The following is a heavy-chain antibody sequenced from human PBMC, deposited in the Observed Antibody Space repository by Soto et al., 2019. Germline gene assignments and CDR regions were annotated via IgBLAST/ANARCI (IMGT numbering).Heavy chain of an antibody. CDR1: GYTFNTYG. J-gene: IGHJ5*02. CDR2: ISAYDGKT. V-gene: IGHV1-18*01. CDR3: ARDPHEFWTSYWFDP. D-gene: IGHD3-3*01. Sequence: EASVKVSCKTSGYTFNTYGINWVRQAPGQGREWMGWISAYDGKTTYAEQFQGRVALTTDTSTSTAYMEPRSLRSDDTAIYYCARDPHEFWTSYWFDPWGQGTPVTVSS.